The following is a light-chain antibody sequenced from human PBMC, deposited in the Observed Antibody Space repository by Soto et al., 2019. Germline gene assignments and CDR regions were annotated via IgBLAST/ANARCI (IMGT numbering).Light chain of an antibody. CDR2: DVS. CDR3: SSYTSSITLV. V-gene: IGLV2-14*03. Sequence: QSALTQPASVSGSPGQSITISCTGTSSDVGGYNYVSWYQYHPGKAPKLMIYDVSNRPSGVSNRFSGSKSGNTASLTISGLQAEDEADYYCSSYTSSITLVFGGGTQLTVL. CDR1: SSDVGGYNY. J-gene: IGLJ2*01.